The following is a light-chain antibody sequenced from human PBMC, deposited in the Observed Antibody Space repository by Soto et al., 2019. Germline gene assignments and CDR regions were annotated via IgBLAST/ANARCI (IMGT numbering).Light chain of an antibody. CDR3: CSSAGGFSWV. V-gene: IGLV2-11*01. Sequence: QSALTQPRSVSGSPGQSVTISCTGTSSDVGASNHVSWYQHHPGRAPKLIIYDVTERPSGVPDRFSGSKSGNTASLTISGLQAEDESDFYCCSSAGGFSWVFGGGTKLTVL. J-gene: IGLJ3*02. CDR2: DVT. CDR1: SSDVGASNH.